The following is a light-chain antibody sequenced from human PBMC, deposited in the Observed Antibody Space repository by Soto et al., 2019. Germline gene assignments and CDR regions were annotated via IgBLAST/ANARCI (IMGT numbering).Light chain of an antibody. V-gene: IGKV1-27*01. Sequence: DIQMTQSPSSLSASVGDSVTITCRASQGISNYLVWYQQKPGKVPKLLIYAASTLQSGVPSSFSGSGSETDFTPTFSSLQPEDVATYYCQNYNGAPWTFGQGTKVEIK. J-gene: IGKJ1*01. CDR1: QGISNY. CDR2: AAS. CDR3: QNYNGAPWT.